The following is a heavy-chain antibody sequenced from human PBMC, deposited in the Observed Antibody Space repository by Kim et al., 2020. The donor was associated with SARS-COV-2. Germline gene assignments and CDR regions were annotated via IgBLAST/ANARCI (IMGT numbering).Heavy chain of an antibody. Sequence: GGSLRLSCAVSGFTFSSSVLSWVRQAPGKGLEWVSSNSGNGAKIHYADSVKGRFTISRDNSRNTVYLQMNSLRVEDTAVYYCARIAGAYSNWFDPWGQGTLVTVFS. CDR3: ARIAGAYSNWFDP. J-gene: IGHJ5*02. V-gene: IGHV3-23*01. D-gene: IGHD3-10*01. CDR2: NSGNGAKI. CDR1: GFTFSSSV.